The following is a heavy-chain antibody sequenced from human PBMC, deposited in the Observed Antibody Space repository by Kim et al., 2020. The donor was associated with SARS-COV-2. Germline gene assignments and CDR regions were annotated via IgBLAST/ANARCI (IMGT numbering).Heavy chain of an antibody. Sequence: GGSLRLSCAASEFSVSGNYMTWVRQAPGKGLEWVSLIYKGGDTTYADSVKGRFTISRDESKNTVYLQMESLRAEDTAVYYCAGPSVVSRIWYFDHWGRGTLVSVSS. J-gene: IGHJ2*01. CDR1: EFSVSGNY. CDR2: IYKGGDT. V-gene: IGHV3-53*01. CDR3: AGPSVVSRIWYFDH.